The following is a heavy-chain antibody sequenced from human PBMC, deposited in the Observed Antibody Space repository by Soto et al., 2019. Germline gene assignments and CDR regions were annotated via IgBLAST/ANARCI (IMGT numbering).Heavy chain of an antibody. CDR1: GGTFSSYA. Sequence: QVQLVQSGAEVRQPASSVKVSCKTSGGTFSSYAISWVRQAPGQGLEWMGGIVPIVDTSTYAQKFQGRVTITADESTSTVYMELSSLRSDDTAVYYFVRVVAIPDYPDNWGQGTLVTVSS. CDR3: VRVVAIPDYPDN. V-gene: IGHV1-69*12. J-gene: IGHJ4*02. D-gene: IGHD2-15*01. CDR2: IVPIVDTS.